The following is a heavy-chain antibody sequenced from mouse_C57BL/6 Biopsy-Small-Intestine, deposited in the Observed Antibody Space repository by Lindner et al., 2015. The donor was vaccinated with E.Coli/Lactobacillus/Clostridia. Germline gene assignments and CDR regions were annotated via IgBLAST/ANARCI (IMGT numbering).Heavy chain of an antibody. V-gene: IGHV1-74*01. CDR3: ARDTGGTYRPGEDY. D-gene: IGHD3-1*01. CDR2: IIPIINIG. J-gene: IGHJ4*01. CDR1: GGSFTNYA. Sequence: SVKVSCKVSGGSFTNYAISWVRQAPGQGLEWMGRIIPIINIGDYAHKFQAKVSISADRSTSTAYMELSSLTSEDTAVYYCARDTGGTYRPGEDYWGQGTPVTVSS.